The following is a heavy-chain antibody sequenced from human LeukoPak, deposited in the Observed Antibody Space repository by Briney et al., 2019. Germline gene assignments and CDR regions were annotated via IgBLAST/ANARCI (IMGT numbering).Heavy chain of an antibody. CDR2: IYNTENT. J-gene: IGHJ5*02. Sequence: PSETLSLTCTVYGGSISSFYWSWIRQPPGKGLEWIGYIYNTENTNYNPSLKSRVTMSVDTSKNQFSLKVKSVTASHTAVYQCASSKPDLDTWGQGTLVTVSS. D-gene: IGHD2-2*01. V-gene: IGHV4-59*08. CDR1: GGSISSFY. CDR3: ASSKPDLDT.